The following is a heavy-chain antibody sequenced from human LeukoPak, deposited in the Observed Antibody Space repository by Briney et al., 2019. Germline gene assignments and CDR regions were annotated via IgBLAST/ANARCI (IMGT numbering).Heavy chain of an antibody. CDR3: ARDLTDMSTVTHNWLVP. J-gene: IGHJ5*02. D-gene: IGHD4-17*01. Sequence: SVKLSCNASGSTFSSYTISWVRQAPGQRLEKIVRFIPILCIANYAQKVQVRVTITTDKSTSTVYMEVSSLRSEDTGVYFRARDLTDMSTVTHNWLVPWGQGTLVTVSS. CDR1: GSTFSSYT. V-gene: IGHV1-69*02. CDR2: FIPILCIA.